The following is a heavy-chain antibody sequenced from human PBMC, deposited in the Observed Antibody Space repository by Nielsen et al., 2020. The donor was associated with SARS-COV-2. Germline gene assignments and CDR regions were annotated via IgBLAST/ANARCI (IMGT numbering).Heavy chain of an antibody. CDR2: ISWNSGSI. CDR1: GFTFDDYA. CDR3: AKLDDYGDYFYY. J-gene: IGHJ4*02. D-gene: IGHD4-17*01. Sequence: SRKISCAASGFTFDDYAMHWVRQAPGKGLEWVSGISWNSGSIGYADSVKGRFTISRDNAKNSLYLQMNSLRAEDTALYYCAKLDDYGDYFYYWGQGTLVTVSS. V-gene: IGHV3-9*01.